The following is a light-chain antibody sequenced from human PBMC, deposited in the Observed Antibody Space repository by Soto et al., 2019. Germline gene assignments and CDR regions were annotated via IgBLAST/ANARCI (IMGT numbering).Light chain of an antibody. CDR3: QQYDKWPRT. CDR1: QSVSSSY. V-gene: IGKV3D-7*01. Sequence: EIVMTQSPATLSLSPGERATLSCRASQSVSSSYLSWYQHKPGQSPRLLIYGASARATGIPDRFSGGGSGAEYTLTISSLQSEDFAVYYCQQYDKWPRTFGQGTKVDIK. CDR2: GAS. J-gene: IGKJ1*01.